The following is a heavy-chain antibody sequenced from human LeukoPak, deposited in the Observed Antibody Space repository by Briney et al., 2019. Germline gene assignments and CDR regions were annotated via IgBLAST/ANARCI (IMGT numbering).Heavy chain of an antibody. V-gene: IGHV3-21*01. CDR2: ISSSSSYI. J-gene: IGHJ4*02. Sequence: PGGSLRLSCAASGFTFSSYSMNWVRQAPGKGLEWVSSISSSSSYIYYADSVKGRFTISRDNAKNSLYLQMNSLRAEDTAVYYCARVPGAGDYRNLFDYWGQGTLVTVSS. D-gene: IGHD4-17*01. CDR3: ARVPGAGDYRNLFDY. CDR1: GFTFSSYS.